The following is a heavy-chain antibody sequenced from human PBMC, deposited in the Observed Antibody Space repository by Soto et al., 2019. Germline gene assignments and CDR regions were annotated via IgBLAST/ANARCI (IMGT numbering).Heavy chain of an antibody. CDR3: ARRARGNWAFDY. CDR1: GYSFTSYW. V-gene: IGHV5-51*01. D-gene: IGHD7-27*01. Sequence: GESLKISCKGSGYSFTSYWIGWVRQMPGKGLEWMGIIYPGDSDTRYSPSFQGQVTFSADKSTRSAYLQWSSLKASDSAIYFCARRARGNWAFDYWGQGTLVTVSS. CDR2: IYPGDSDT. J-gene: IGHJ4*02.